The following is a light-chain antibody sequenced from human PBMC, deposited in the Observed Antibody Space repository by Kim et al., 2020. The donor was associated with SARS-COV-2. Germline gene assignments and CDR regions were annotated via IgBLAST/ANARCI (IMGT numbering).Light chain of an antibody. J-gene: IGLJ7*01. CDR2: GKN. V-gene: IGLV3-19*01. CDR3: NSRDSSGNQAV. CDR1: SLRSYY. Sequence: ALGQTVRITCKGDSLRSYYASWYQQKPGQSPVLVIYGKNNRPSGIPDRFSGSSSGNTASLTITGAQAEDEADYYCNSRDSSGNQAVFGGGTQLTVL.